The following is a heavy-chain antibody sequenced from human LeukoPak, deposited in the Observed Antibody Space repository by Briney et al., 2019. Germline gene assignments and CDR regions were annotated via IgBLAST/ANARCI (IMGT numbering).Heavy chain of an antibody. CDR3: YATAEWELLAFDI. V-gene: IGHV3-30*03. D-gene: IGHD1-26*01. J-gene: IGHJ3*02. CDR2: ISYDGSNK. CDR1: GFTFSSYG. Sequence: GGSLRLSCAASGFTFSSYGMHWVRQAPGKGLEWVAVISYDGSNKYYADSVKGRFTISRDNSKNTLYLQMNSLRAEDTAVYYCYATAEWELLAFDIWGQGTMVTVSS.